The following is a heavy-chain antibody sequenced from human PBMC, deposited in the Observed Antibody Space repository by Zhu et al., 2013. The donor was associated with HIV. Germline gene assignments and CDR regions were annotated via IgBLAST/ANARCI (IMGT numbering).Heavy chain of an antibody. D-gene: IGHD3-22*01. V-gene: IGHV1-69*06. J-gene: IGHJ6*02. Sequence: QVQLVQSGAEVKKPGSSVKVSCKASGGTFSSYAISWVRQAPGQGLEWMGGIIPIFGTANYAQKFQGRVTITADKSTSTAYMELSSLRSEDTAVYYCVIPDSSGYYYYYGMDVLGPRDHGQPSP. CDR3: VIPDSSGYYYYYGMDV. CDR2: IIPIFGTA. CDR1: GGTFSSYA.